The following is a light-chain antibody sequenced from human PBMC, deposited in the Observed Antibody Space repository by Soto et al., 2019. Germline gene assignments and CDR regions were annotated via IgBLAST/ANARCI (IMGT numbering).Light chain of an antibody. Sequence: QSALTQPASVSGSPGQSITISCTGTSSDVGSYNLVSWYQQHPGKAPKLMIYEVSKRHSGVSNRFSGSKSGNTASLTISGLQAEDEADYYCCSYAGSRVVFGGGTKVTVL. CDR2: EVS. CDR3: CSYAGSRVV. J-gene: IGLJ2*01. V-gene: IGLV2-23*02. CDR1: SSDVGSYNL.